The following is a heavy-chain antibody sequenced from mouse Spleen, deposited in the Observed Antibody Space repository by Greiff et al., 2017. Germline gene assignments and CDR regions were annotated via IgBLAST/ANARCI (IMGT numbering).Heavy chain of an antibody. V-gene: IGHV5-9-1*01. CDR1: GFTFSSYA. Sequence: EVMLVESGGGLVKPGGSLKLSCAASGFTFSSYAMSWVRQTPEKRLEWVATISSGGSYTYYPDSVKGRFTISRDNAKNTLYLQMSSLRSEDTAMYYWARPCGQSRGWDFDVWGAGTTVTVSS. CDR2: ISSGGSYT. CDR3: ARPCGQSRGWDFDV. J-gene: IGHJ1*01. D-gene: IGHD1-1*02.